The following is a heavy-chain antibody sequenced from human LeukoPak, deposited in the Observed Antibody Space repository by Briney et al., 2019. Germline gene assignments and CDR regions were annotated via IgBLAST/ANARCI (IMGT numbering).Heavy chain of an antibody. CDR2: INHRGST. CDR3: ARGDILTGYSY. D-gene: IGHD3-9*01. CDR1: GGSFRGHY. J-gene: IGHJ4*02. Sequence: PSETLSLTCAVYGGSFRGHYWSWIRQPPGKGLEWIGEINHRGSTKYNPSLKSRVTISVDTSKNQFSLNLRSATAADTAVYYCARGDILTGYSYWGQGTLVTVSS. V-gene: IGHV4-34*01.